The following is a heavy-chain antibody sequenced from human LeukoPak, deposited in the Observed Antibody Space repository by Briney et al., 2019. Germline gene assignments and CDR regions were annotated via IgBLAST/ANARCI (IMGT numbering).Heavy chain of an antibody. J-gene: IGHJ4*02. Sequence: GASVKVSCKASGYVFTNYAMHWVRQAPGQRLEWMGWINAGNGNTKYSQKFQGRVTITRDTSATTAYMELSSLRSEDTAVYYCARGLLWFGELSPPGYWGQGTLVTVSS. CDR1: GYVFTNYA. CDR2: INAGNGNT. V-gene: IGHV1-3*01. CDR3: ARGLLWFGELSPPGY. D-gene: IGHD3-10*01.